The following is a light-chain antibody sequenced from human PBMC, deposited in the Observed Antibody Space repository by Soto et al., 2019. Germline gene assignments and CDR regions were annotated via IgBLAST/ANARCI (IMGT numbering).Light chain of an antibody. J-gene: IGKJ1*01. CDR3: QQYSIWRT. V-gene: IGKV3-15*01. Sequence: EIVLTQSPATLSSFPGDRVTLSCRASESVSTNLAWYQQKAGQAPRLPIHGASTRATGIPARFSGSGSGTEFTLTISSLQSEDFAVYYCQQYSIWRTFGQGTKVDIK. CDR2: GAS. CDR1: ESVSTN.